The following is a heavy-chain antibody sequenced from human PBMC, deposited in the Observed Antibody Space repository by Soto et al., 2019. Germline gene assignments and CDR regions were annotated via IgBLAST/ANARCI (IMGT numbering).Heavy chain of an antibody. V-gene: IGHV3-30-3*01. CDR3: ARDPSEQQLVPPYYYYGMDV. J-gene: IGHJ6*02. D-gene: IGHD6-13*01. CDR1: GFTFSSYA. Sequence: PGGSLRLSCAASGFTFSSYAMHWVRQAPGKGLEWVAVISYDGSNKYYADSVKGRFTISRDNSKNTLYLQMNSLRAEDTAVYYCARDPSEQQLVPPYYYYGMDVWGQGTTVTVSS. CDR2: ISYDGSNK.